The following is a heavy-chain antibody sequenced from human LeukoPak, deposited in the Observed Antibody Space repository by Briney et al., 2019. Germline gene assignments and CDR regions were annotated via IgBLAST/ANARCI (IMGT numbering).Heavy chain of an antibody. CDR3: AKDHMRDDILTGYPAPFDY. V-gene: IGHV3-21*04. J-gene: IGHJ4*02. CDR2: ISSSSSYI. CDR1: GFTFSSYS. Sequence: PGGSLRLSCAASGFTFSSYSMNWVRQAPGKGLEWVSSISSSSSYIYYADSVKGRFTISRDNSKNMVYLEMYSLRVEDTAIYYCAKDHMRDDILTGYPAPFDYWGQGNLVTVSS. D-gene: IGHD3-9*01.